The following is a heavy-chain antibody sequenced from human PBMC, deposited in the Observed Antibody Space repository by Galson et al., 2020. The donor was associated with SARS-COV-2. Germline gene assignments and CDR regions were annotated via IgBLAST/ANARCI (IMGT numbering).Heavy chain of an antibody. D-gene: IGHD3-9*01. CDR3: ARENFLHFGGFNGWFDA. J-gene: IGHJ5*02. CDR1: GGPISSYY. CDR2: INYSVST. Sequence: SEPLSLTCTVPGGPISSYYWSWIRQPPGKGLEWIGDINYSVSTNYNPTLNTRVTISVDTSKNQFSLKLSTVTAADAAVYSCARENFLHFGGFNGWFDAWGQGTLVTAAS. V-gene: IGHV4-59*01.